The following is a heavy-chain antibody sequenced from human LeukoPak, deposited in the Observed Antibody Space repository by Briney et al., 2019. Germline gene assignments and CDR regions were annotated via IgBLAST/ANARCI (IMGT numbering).Heavy chain of an antibody. V-gene: IGHV3-23*01. CDR3: AKDERYCSGGSCYSPLGLFDY. CDR1: GFSFNMYA. CDR2: ISGSGGST. D-gene: IGHD2-15*01. J-gene: IGHJ4*02. Sequence: GGSLRLSCAASGFSFNMYAMSWVRQAPGKGLEWVSAISGSGGSTYYADSVKGRFTISRDNSKNTLYLQMNSLRAEDTAVYYCAKDERYCSGGSCYSPLGLFDYWGQGTLVTVSS.